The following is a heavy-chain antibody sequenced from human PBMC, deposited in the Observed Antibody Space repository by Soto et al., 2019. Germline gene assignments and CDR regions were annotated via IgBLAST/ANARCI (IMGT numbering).Heavy chain of an antibody. CDR3: ARDDAFDI. J-gene: IGHJ3*02. CDR2: IYYSGCT. Sequence: SETLSLTCTVSGGSISSGDYSWSWIRQPPGKGLEWIGYIYYSGCTYYNPSLKSRVTISVDTSKNQFSLKLSSVTAADTAVYYCARDDAFDIWGQGTMVTVSS. CDR1: GGSISSGDYS. V-gene: IGHV4-30-4*01.